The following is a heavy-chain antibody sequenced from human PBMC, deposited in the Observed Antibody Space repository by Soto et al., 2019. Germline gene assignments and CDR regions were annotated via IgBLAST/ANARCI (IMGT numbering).Heavy chain of an antibody. V-gene: IGHV1-69*01. CDR2: TIPIFGTA. CDR3: ARDSLLTTVTTSPFDY. CDR1: GGTFSSYA. Sequence: QVQLVQSGAEVKKPGSSVKVSCKASGGTFSSYAISWVRQAPGQGLEWMGGTIPIFGTANYAQKFQGRFTITADESTSTAYMELSSLRSEDTAVYYCARDSLLTTVTTSPFDYWGQGPLVTVSS. J-gene: IGHJ4*02. D-gene: IGHD4-17*01.